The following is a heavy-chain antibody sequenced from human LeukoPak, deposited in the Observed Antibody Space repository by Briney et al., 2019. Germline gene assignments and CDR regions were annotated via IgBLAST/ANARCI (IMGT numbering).Heavy chain of an antibody. V-gene: IGHV4-59*01. CDR2: IYYSGST. Sequence: SETLSLTCTVSGGSISSYYWSWIRQPPGKGLEWIAYIYYSGSTSYNPSLKSRVTISVDTSKNQFSLKLSSVTAADTAIYYCARGGYYGSGNDFRFDPWGQGTLVTVSS. CDR1: GGSISSYY. CDR3: ARGGYYGSGNDFRFDP. J-gene: IGHJ5*02. D-gene: IGHD3-10*01.